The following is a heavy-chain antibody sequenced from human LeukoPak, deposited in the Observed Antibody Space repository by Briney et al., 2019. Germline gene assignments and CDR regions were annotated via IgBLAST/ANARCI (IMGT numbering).Heavy chain of an antibody. Sequence: SVKVSCKASGGTFSSYAISWVRQAPGQGLEWMGRIIPIFGTANYAQKFQGRVTITTDESMSTAYMELSSLRSEDTAVYYCATGDSSGWYFFDYWGQGTLVTVSS. CDR2: IIPIFGTA. CDR1: GGTFSSYA. D-gene: IGHD6-19*01. J-gene: IGHJ4*02. CDR3: ATGDSSGWYFFDY. V-gene: IGHV1-69*05.